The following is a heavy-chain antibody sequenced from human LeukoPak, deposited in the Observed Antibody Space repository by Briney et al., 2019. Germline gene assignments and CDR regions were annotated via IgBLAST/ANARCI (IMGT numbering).Heavy chain of an antibody. CDR1: GFTFSSYA. Sequence: PGGSLRLSCAASGFTFSSYAMHWVRQAPGKGLEWVAVISYDGSNKYYADSVKGRFTISRDNSKDTLYLRMNSLRAEDTAVYYCASQVRQLVLYYYYYMDVWGKGTTVTVSS. D-gene: IGHD6-13*01. J-gene: IGHJ6*03. V-gene: IGHV3-30*04. CDR3: ASQVRQLVLYYYYYMDV. CDR2: ISYDGSNK.